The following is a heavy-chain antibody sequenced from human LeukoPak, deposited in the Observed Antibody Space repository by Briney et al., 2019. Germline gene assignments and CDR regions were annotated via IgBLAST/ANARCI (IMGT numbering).Heavy chain of an antibody. J-gene: IGHJ4*02. V-gene: IGHV3-7*04. Sequence: GGSLRLSCAASGFTFSSYWMSWVRQAPEKGLEWVANIKQDGSEKSYVDSVKGRFTISRDNAKNSLYLQMNSLRAEDTAIYYCTRVGYIDEGIDYWGQGTLVTVSS. CDR1: GFTFSSYW. D-gene: IGHD5-24*01. CDR3: TRVGYIDEGIDY. CDR2: IKQDGSEK.